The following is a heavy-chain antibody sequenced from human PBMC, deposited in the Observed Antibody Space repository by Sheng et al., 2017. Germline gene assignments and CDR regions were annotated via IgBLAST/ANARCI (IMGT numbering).Heavy chain of an antibody. V-gene: IGHV1-69*05. J-gene: IGHJ1*01. CDR1: GGTFSSYA. CDR2: IIPIFGTA. D-gene: IGHD5-12*01. CDR3: ARDPFVEMATPHMHEYFQH. Sequence: QVQLVQSGAEVKKPGSSVKVSCKASGGTFSSYAISWVRQAPGQGLEWMGGIIPIFGTANYAQKFQGRVTITTDESTSTAYMELSSLRSEDTAVYYCARDPFVEMATPHMHEYFQHWARAPVVHRLL.